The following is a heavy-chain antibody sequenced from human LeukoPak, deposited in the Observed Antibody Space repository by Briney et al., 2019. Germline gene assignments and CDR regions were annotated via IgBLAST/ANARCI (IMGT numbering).Heavy chain of an antibody. CDR3: ARRRAAAGTMYYFVY. CDR2: IIPILGIA. J-gene: IGHJ4*02. Sequence: SVKISCKASGGTFSSYSISWVLQAPGQGLEWMGRIIPILGIANYAQKFQGRVTITADKSTSTAYMELSSLRSEDTAVYYCARRRAAAGTMYYFVYWRQGTLLTVPS. D-gene: IGHD6-13*01. CDR1: GGTFSSYS. V-gene: IGHV1-69*02.